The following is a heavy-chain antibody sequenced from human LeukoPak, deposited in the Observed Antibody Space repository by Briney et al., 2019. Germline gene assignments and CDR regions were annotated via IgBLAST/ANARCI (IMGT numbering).Heavy chain of an antibody. V-gene: IGHV3-30*18. CDR1: GFTFSSHG. CDR3: AKDRRGSSSSDNWFDP. Sequence: QAGGSPRLSCAASGFTFSSHGMHWVRQAPGKGLEWVAVISYDGDNKYYADSVKGRFTISRDNSKNTLYLQMNSLRAEDTAVYYCAKDRRGSSSSDNWFDPWGQGTLVTVSS. J-gene: IGHJ5*02. CDR2: ISYDGDNK. D-gene: IGHD6-6*01.